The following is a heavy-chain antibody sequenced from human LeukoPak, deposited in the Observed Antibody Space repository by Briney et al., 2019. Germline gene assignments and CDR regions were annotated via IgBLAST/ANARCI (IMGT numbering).Heavy chain of an antibody. Sequence: GGSLRLSCAASGFTFSAYSMNWVRQAPGKGLEWVSFITSSSSTILYADSVRGRFTISRDNAKNSMYLQMNSLRAEDTAVYYCARDHDRDWNLAFDFWGQGTMVTVSS. CDR1: GFTFSAYS. J-gene: IGHJ3*01. D-gene: IGHD1-7*01. CDR2: ITSSSSTI. CDR3: ARDHDRDWNLAFDF. V-gene: IGHV3-48*01.